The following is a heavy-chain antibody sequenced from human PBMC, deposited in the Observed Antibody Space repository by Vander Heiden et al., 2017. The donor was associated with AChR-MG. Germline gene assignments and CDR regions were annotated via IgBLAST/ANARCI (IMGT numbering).Heavy chain of an antibody. D-gene: IGHD6-19*01. J-gene: IGHJ6*02. CDR2: IIPIFGTA. CDR1: GGTFSSYA. Sequence: QVQLVQSGAEVKKPGSSVKVSCKASGGTFSSYAISWVRQAPGQGLEWMGGIIPIFGTANYAQKFQGRVTITADESTSTAYMELSSLRSEDTAVYYCARLLRGHSSGSDLFYYYYGMDVWGQGTTVTVSS. CDR3: ARLLRGHSSGSDLFYYYYGMDV. V-gene: IGHV1-69*01.